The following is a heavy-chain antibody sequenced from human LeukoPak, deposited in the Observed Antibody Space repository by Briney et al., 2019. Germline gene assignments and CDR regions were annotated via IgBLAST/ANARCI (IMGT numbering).Heavy chain of an antibody. Sequence: GGSLRLSCAASGFTFSRSWMCWVRQAPGKGLEWLANINEGGSVENYVASVKGRFTISRDNSKNTLYLQMNSLGAEDTAVYYCARASSVLLWFGEFQYWGQGTLVTVSS. J-gene: IGHJ4*02. CDR1: GFTFSRSW. V-gene: IGHV3-7*01. D-gene: IGHD3-10*01. CDR2: INEGGSVE. CDR3: ARASSVLLWFGEFQY.